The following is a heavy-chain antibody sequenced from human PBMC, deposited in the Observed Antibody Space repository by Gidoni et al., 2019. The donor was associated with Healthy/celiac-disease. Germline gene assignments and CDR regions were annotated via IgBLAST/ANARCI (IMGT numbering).Heavy chain of an antibody. V-gene: IGHV3-64D*08. CDR3: VKEGRGRSGVFDY. Sequence: EVQLVESGGGLVQPGGSRRLSCSASGFTFSSYAMHWVRQAPGKGLEYVAAISSNGGSTYYADSVKGRFTISRDNSKNTLYLQMSSLRAEDTAVYYCVKEGRGRSGVFDYWGQGTLVTVSS. CDR1: GFTFSSYA. D-gene: IGHD3-10*01. CDR2: ISSNGGST. J-gene: IGHJ4*02.